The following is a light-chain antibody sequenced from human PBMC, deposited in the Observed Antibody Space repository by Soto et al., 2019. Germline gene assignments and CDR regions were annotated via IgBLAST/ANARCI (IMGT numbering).Light chain of an antibody. CDR3: QQYNNWPPVT. J-gene: IGKJ1*01. V-gene: IGKV3-15*01. CDR2: ATS. CDR1: QSVSSN. Sequence: EIVVTQSPATLSVSPGERATLSCRASQSVSSNLAWYQQKPGQAPRLLIYATSSRATGVPTRFSGSGSGTDFTLTISSLQSEDFAVYYCQQYNNWPPVTFGQGTKVDIK.